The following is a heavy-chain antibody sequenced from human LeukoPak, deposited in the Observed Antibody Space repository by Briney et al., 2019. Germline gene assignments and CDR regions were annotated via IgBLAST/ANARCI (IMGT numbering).Heavy chain of an antibody. D-gene: IGHD3-16*01. Sequence: PGGSLRLSCAASGFTFSSYGMSWVRQAPGKGLEWVSAISGSGGSTYYADSVKGRFSISRENSKKTLYLQMNGLSAEDTAVYYCARGGIGGSFDYWGKGILVVVSS. CDR3: ARGGIGGSFDY. J-gene: IGHJ4*02. CDR2: ISGSGGST. V-gene: IGHV3-23*01. CDR1: GFTFSSYG.